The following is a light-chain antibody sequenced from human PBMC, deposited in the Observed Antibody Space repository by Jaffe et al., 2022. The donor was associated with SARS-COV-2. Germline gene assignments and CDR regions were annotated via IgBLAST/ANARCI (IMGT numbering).Light chain of an antibody. V-gene: IGKV1-39*01. J-gene: IGKJ2*01. CDR2: AAS. CDR1: QSISSY. CDR3: QQSYSTPRT. Sequence: DIQMTQSPSSLSASVGDRVTITCRASQSISSYLNWYQQKPGKAPKLLLYAASSLQSGVPSRFSGSGSGTDFTLTISSLQPEDFAIYYCQQSYSTPRTFGQGTKLEIK.